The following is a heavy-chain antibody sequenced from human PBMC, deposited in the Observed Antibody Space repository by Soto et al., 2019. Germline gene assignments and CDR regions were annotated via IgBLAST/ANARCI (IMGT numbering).Heavy chain of an antibody. CDR3: ARRQFPDKAPAAIYADDGFDV. Sequence: QLQLQESGPGLVKPSETLSLTCTVSGASIGSRGYYWGWIRQPPGKGLEWIGSVFYSGSTYYNPSLKSRVTLSMDMSNNQFSLRLSSVTAADTAFYYCARRQFPDKAPAAIYADDGFDVWGQGTMVTVTS. V-gene: IGHV4-39*01. CDR1: GASIGSRGYY. CDR2: VFYSGST. D-gene: IGHD2-2*01. J-gene: IGHJ3*01.